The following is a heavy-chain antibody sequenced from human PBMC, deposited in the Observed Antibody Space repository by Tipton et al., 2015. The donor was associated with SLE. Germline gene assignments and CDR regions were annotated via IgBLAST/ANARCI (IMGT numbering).Heavy chain of an antibody. J-gene: IGHJ4*02. CDR1: GYYISNGYY. CDR3: ARDLRGGYSTSWNY. V-gene: IGHV4-38-2*02. D-gene: IGHD6-13*01. Sequence: LRLSCNVSGYYISNGYYWAWFRQPPGKGLEWIGSSYHSESTYYNPSLKSRVTISVDTSKNQFSLNLSSVTAADTAVYYCARDLRGGYSTSWNYWGQGTLVTVSS. CDR2: SYHSEST.